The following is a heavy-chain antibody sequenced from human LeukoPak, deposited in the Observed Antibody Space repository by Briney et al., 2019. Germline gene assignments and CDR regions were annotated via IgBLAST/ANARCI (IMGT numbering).Heavy chain of an antibody. V-gene: IGHV3-23*01. D-gene: IGHD4/OR15-4a*01. CDR1: GFTFSSYA. Sequence: GGSLRLSCAASGFTFSSYAMSWVRQAPGKGLELVSAISGSGGSTYYADSVKGRFPISRDNSKNTLYLQMNTLRHEDTFVYYCAKSLLYGTNYLFDYWGQGTLVTVSS. J-gene: IGHJ4*02. CDR3: AKSLLYGTNYLFDY. CDR2: ISGSGGST.